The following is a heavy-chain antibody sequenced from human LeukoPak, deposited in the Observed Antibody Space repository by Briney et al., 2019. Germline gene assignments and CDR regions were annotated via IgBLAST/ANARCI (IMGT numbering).Heavy chain of an antibody. CDR1: GYTFTGYY. D-gene: IGHD3-9*01. V-gene: IGHV1-2*02. J-gene: IGHJ4*02. CDR3: ARSLRYFDRLPFDY. CDR2: INPNSGGT. Sequence: EASVKVSCKASGYTFTGYYMHWVRQAPGQGLEWMGWINPNSGGTNYAQKFQGRVTMTRDTSISTAYMELSRLRSDDTAVYYCARSLRYFDRLPFDYWGQGTLVIVSS.